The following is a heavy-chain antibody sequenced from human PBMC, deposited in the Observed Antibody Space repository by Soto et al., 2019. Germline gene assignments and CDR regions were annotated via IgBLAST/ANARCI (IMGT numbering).Heavy chain of an antibody. CDR3: ARHGAVAATFPYHYGMDV. V-gene: IGHV5-10-1*01. CDR2: IDPSDSYT. J-gene: IGHJ6*02. CDR1: GYSFTSYW. Sequence: PGESLKISCKGSGYSFTSYWISWVRQMPGKGLEWMGRIDPSDSYTNYSPSFQGHVTISADKSISTAYLQWSSLKASDTAMYYCARHGAVAATFPYHYGMDVRGQGTTVTVSS. D-gene: IGHD6-19*01.